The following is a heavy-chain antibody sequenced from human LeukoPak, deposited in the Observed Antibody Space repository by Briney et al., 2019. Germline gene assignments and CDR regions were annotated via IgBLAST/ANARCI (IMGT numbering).Heavy chain of an antibody. CDR3: ARRAPYYYDSSGHDAFDI. Sequence: ASVKVSCKASGYTFTSYGISWVRQAPGQGLEWMGWISAYNGNTNYAQKFQGRVTITPDESTSTAYMELSSLRSEDTAVYYCARRAPYYYDSSGHDAFDIWGQGTMVTVSS. CDR1: GYTFTSYG. J-gene: IGHJ3*02. CDR2: ISAYNGNT. V-gene: IGHV1-18*01. D-gene: IGHD3-22*01.